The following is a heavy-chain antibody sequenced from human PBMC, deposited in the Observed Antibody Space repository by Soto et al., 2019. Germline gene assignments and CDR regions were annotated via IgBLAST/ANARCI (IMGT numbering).Heavy chain of an antibody. V-gene: IGHV3-30*03. CDR3: ARCPGVAAAGPPFDP. J-gene: IGHJ5*02. CDR2: ISYDGGNK. D-gene: IGHD6-13*01. CDR1: GFTFNDYG. Sequence: GGSLRLSCAASGFTFNDYGIHWVRQAPGKGLDWVAVISYDGGNKYYADSVKGRFTISRDNSKNTLYLQMNSLRAEDTAVYYCARCPGVAAAGPPFDPWGQGTLVTVSS.